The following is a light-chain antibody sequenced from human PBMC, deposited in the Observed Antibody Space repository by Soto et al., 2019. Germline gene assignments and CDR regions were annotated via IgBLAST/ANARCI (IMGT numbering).Light chain of an antibody. V-gene: IGLV1-40*01. J-gene: IGLJ2*01. Sequence: QSVLTQPPSVSGAPGQRVTISCTGSTSNIGSGYDVHWYQQLPGTAPKLLIYGNNNRPSGVPERFSASKSGTSASLAITGLQAADEADYYCLLSYSGALVVFGGGTKLTVL. CDR1: TSNIGSGYD. CDR3: LLSYSGALVV. CDR2: GNN.